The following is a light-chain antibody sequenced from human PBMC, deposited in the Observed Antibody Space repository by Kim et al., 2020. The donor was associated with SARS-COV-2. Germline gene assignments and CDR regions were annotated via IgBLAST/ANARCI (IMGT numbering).Light chain of an antibody. Sequence: SSELTQDPAVSVALGQTVRITCQGDSLRSYYASWYQQKPGQAPVLVIYGKNNRPSGIPDRFSGSSSGTTASLTITGAQAEDEADYSCNSRDSSGHHWLFG. CDR3: NSRDSSGHHWL. CDR1: SLRSYY. CDR2: GKN. J-gene: IGLJ3*02. V-gene: IGLV3-19*01.